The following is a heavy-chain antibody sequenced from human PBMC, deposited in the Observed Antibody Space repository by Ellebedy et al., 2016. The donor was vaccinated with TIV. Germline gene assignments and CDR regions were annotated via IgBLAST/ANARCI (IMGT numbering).Heavy chain of an antibody. J-gene: IGHJ6*02. Sequence: ASVKVSXXASGDTFSNYAISWVRQAPGQGLEWMAWMNPNSGYTGYAQNFQGRITVTSDTSISTAYMELSSLRSEDTAVYYCARRDGMDVWGQGTTVTVSS. CDR3: ARRDGMDV. CDR1: GDTFSNYA. CDR2: MNPNSGYT. V-gene: IGHV1-8*02.